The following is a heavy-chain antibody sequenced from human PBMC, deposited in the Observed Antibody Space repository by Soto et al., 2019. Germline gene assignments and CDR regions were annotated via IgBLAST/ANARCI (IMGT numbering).Heavy chain of an antibody. CDR1: GYSFTSYW. CDR2: IDPSDSYT. CDR3: AVSELLHGSYYYYGMDV. V-gene: IGHV5-10-1*01. Sequence: LGESLKISCKGSGYSFTSYWISWVRQMPGKGLEWMGRIDPSDSYTNYSPSLQGHVTISADKSISTAYLQWSSLKASDTAMYYCAVSELLHGSYYYYGMDVWGQGTTVTVSS. J-gene: IGHJ6*02. D-gene: IGHD2-15*01.